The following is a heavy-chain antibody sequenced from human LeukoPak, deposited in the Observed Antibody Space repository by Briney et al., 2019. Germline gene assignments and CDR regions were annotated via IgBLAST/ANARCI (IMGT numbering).Heavy chain of an antibody. CDR2: ISYDGSNA. D-gene: IGHD1-26*01. Sequence: PGRSLRLSCAASGFSFGGYGMHWVRQAPGKGLEWVAVISYDGSNAYYADSVKGRFIISRDNSKNTLYLQMNSLRAEDTAVYYCAKDPYSGTYTIDHWGQGTPVTVSS. J-gene: IGHJ4*02. CDR1: GFSFGGYG. V-gene: IGHV3-30*18. CDR3: AKDPYSGTYTIDH.